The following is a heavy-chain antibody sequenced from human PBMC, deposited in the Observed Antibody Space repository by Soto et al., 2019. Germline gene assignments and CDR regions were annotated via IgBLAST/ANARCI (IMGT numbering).Heavy chain of an antibody. CDR1: GGTFSSYA. D-gene: IGHD1-26*01. CDR2: IIPIFGTA. J-gene: IGHJ4*02. Sequence: SVKVSCKASGGTFSSYAISWVRQAPGQGLEWMGGIIPIFGTANYAQKFQGRVTITADKSTSTAYMELSSLRSEDTAVYYCAFGLNRGSHQAIHFWGQGTLVTVSS. CDR3: AFGLNRGSHQAIHF. V-gene: IGHV1-69*06.